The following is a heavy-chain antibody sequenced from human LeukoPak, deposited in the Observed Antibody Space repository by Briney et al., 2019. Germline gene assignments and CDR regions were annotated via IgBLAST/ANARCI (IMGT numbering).Heavy chain of an antibody. D-gene: IGHD2-15*01. CDR2: VRDSGRST. Sequence: GGSLRLSCAASGFTFSSFAMSWVRQAPGKGLEWVSAVRDSGRSTYYADSVKGRFTISRDNSKNTLYLQPNSLRAEDTAVYYCAKGLCSGGSCYPYYFDYWGQGTLVTVSS. CDR1: GFTFSSFA. J-gene: IGHJ4*02. V-gene: IGHV3-23*01. CDR3: AKGLCSGGSCYPYYFDY.